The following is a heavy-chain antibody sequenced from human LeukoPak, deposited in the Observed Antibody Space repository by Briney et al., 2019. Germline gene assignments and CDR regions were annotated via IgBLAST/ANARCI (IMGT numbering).Heavy chain of an antibody. CDR2: ISGSGGST. V-gene: IGHV3-23*01. Sequence: PGGSLRLSCAASGFTFSSYAMSWVRQAPGKGLEWVSAISGSGGSTYYADSVKGRFTISRDNAKNSLYLQMHSLRAEDTAVYYCATQSYALFEYWGQGTVVTVSS. CDR1: GFTFSSYA. CDR3: ATQSYALFEY. J-gene: IGHJ4*02. D-gene: IGHD2-2*01.